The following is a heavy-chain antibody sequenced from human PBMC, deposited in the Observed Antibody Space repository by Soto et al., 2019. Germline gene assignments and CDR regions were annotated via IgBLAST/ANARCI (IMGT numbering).Heavy chain of an antibody. CDR1: GGSISSYY. CDR3: ARDEVGAPGWFDP. D-gene: IGHD1-26*01. CDR2: IYYSGST. Sequence: QVQLQESGPGLVKPSETLSLTCTVSGGSISSYYWSWIRQPPGKGLEWIGYIYYSGSTNYNPSLKSRVTISVDTSKNQFSLKLSSVTAADTAVYYCARDEVGAPGWFDPWGQGTLVTVSS. J-gene: IGHJ5*02. V-gene: IGHV4-59*01.